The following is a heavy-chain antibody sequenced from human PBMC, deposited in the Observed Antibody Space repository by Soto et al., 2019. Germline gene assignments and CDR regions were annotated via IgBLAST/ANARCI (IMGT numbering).Heavy chain of an antibody. CDR2: INPKSGGT. D-gene: IGHD2-8*01. CDR3: ARGDSTDCSNGVCSFFYNHDMDV. V-gene: IGHV1-2*04. J-gene: IGHJ6*02. CDR1: GYSFTDYH. Sequence: ASVKVSCKASGYSFTDYHIHWVRRAPGQGLEWLGRINPKSGGTSTAQKFQGWVTMTTDTSISTASMELARLTSDDTAIYYCARGDSTDCSNGVCSFFYNHDMDVWGQGTTVTVSS.